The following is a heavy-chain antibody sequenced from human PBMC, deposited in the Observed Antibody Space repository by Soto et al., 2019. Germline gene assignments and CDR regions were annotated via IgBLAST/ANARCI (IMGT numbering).Heavy chain of an antibody. CDR1: GFTFSSYA. CDR3: ARDSEEYSYFDY. D-gene: IGHD2-15*01. CDR2: ISYDGSNK. J-gene: IGHJ4*02. V-gene: IGHV3-30-3*01. Sequence: GGSLRLSCAASGFTFSSYAMHWVRQAPGKGLEWVAVISYDGSNKYYADSVKGRFTISRDNSKNTLYLQMNSLTAEDTAVYYCARDSEEYSYFDYWGQGTLVTVSS.